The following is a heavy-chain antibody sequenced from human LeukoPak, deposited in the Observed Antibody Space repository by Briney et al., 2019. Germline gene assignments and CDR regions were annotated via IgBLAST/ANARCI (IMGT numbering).Heavy chain of an antibody. CDR3: ARHRGSWSYYFDY. J-gene: IGHJ4*02. Sequence: SSETLSLTCTVSGGSISSYYWSWIRQPPGKGLEWIGYIYYSGSTNYNPSLKSRVTISVDTSKNQFSLKLSSVTAADTAVYYCARHRGSWSYYFDYWGQGTLVTVSS. V-gene: IGHV4-59*08. CDR2: IYYSGST. D-gene: IGHD1-26*01. CDR1: GGSISSYY.